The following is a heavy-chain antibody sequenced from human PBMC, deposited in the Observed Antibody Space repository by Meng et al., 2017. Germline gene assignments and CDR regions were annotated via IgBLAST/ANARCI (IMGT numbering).Heavy chain of an antibody. CDR1: GFTFDDYA. J-gene: IGHJ4*02. CDR3: AKDRKSGWYGLFDY. D-gene: IGHD6-19*01. Sequence: SLKISCAASGFTFDDYAMHWVRQAPGKGLEWVSGISWNSGSIGYADSVKGRFTISRDNAKNSLYLQMNSLRPEDTALYYCAKDRKSGWYGLFDYWGQGTLVTVSS. V-gene: IGHV3-9*01. CDR2: ISWNSGSI.